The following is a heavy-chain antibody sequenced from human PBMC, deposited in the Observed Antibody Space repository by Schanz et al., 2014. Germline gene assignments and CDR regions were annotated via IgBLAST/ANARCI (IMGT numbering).Heavy chain of an antibody. CDR2: ISNDGSIK. J-gene: IGHJ4*02. D-gene: IGHD5-12*01. CDR3: ASPSGYSDYGTYFDF. V-gene: IGHV3-30-3*01. Sequence: QVQLLQFGGGVVQPGRSLRLSCAASGFTFSSYAMHWVRQAPGKGLEWVALISNDGSIKYYADSVEGRFTISRDNSRNPLYLQMTSLRTEDTAVYYCASPSGYSDYGTYFDFWGQGTLVTVSS. CDR1: GFTFSSYA.